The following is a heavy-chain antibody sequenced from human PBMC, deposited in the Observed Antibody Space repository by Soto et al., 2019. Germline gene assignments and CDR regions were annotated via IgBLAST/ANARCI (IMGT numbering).Heavy chain of an antibody. CDR2: IYYSGTT. D-gene: IGHD2-2*01. CDR3: ARDVGSSHGPGHPHYFDY. V-gene: IGHV4-28*03. J-gene: IGHJ4*02. Sequence: ETLSLTCAVSGYSISSSNWWGWIRQPPGKGLEWIGYIYYSGTTYYNPSLKSRVTISVDTSKNQFFLNLNSVTAADTAVYYCARDVGSSHGPGHPHYFDYWGQGTLVTVSS. CDR1: GYSISSSNW.